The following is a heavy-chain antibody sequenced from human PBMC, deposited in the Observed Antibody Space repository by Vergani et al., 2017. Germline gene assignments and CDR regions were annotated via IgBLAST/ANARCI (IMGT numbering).Heavy chain of an antibody. Sequence: QVQLQESGPGLVKPSETLSLTCTVSGGSISSYYWSWIRQPPGKGLEWIGYIYYSGSTNYNPSLKSRVTISVDTSKNQFSLKLSSVTAADTAVYYWARGDIVVVPAAMGGAPDAFDSWGQGTMVTVST. J-gene: IGHJ3*02. CDR2: IYYSGST. CDR3: ARGDIVVVPAAMGGAPDAFDS. D-gene: IGHD2-2*01. CDR1: GGSISSYY. V-gene: IGHV4-59*01.